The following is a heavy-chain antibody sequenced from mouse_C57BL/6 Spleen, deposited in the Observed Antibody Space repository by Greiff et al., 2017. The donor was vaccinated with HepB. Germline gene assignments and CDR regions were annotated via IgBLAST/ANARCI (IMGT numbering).Heavy chain of an antibody. J-gene: IGHJ1*03. CDR2: IDPSDSYT. CDR3: ARAHITTVVDWYIDV. D-gene: IGHD1-1*01. Sequence: QVQLQQPGAELVMPGASVKLSCKASGYTFTSYWMHWVKQRPGQGLEWIGEIDPSDSYTNYNQKFKVKSTLTVDKSSRTAYMQLSSLTSEDSAVYYCARAHITTVVDWYIDVWGKGTTVTVSS. CDR1: GYTFTSYW. V-gene: IGHV1-69*01.